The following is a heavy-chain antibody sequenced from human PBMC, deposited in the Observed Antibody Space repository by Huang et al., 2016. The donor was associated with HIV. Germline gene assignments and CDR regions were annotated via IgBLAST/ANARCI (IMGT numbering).Heavy chain of an antibody. V-gene: IGHV3-23*01. Sequence: EVQLLESGGGLLQPGGSLRLSCAASGFTFSSYAMTWVRQTPGKGLGWVSTMTDAGQTYYADSVKGRFTSSRDNSKNTLYIQMNSLRAEDTALYYCAKQAPYGTTWYGGSDYWGQGTLVTVSS. D-gene: IGHD6-13*01. CDR3: AKQAPYGTTWYGGSDY. J-gene: IGHJ4*02. CDR1: GFTFSSYA. CDR2: MTDAGQT.